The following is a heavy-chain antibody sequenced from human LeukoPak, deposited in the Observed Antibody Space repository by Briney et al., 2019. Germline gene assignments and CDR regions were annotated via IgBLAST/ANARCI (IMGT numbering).Heavy chain of an antibody. Sequence: GASVKVSCKASGYTFTSYAISWVRQAPGQGLEWMGRIIPILGIANYAQKFQGRVTITADKSTSTAYMELSSLRSEDTAVYYCARDESDYVGLFDYWGQGTLVTVSS. V-gene: IGHV1-69*04. J-gene: IGHJ4*02. CDR2: IIPILGIA. CDR3: ARDESDYVGLFDY. D-gene: IGHD4-23*01. CDR1: GYTFTSYA.